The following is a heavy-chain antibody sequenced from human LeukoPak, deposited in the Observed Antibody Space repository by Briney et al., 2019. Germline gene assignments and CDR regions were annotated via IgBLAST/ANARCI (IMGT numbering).Heavy chain of an antibody. CDR2: IWYDGSNK. Sequence: GGSLRLSCAASGFTFSSYSMNWVRQAPGKGLEWVAVIWYDGSNKYYADSVKGRFTISRDNSKNTLYLQMNSLRAEDTAVYYCARVPYYYDSSGYYSFDYWGQGTLVTVSS. J-gene: IGHJ4*02. CDR3: ARVPYYYDSSGYYSFDY. D-gene: IGHD3-22*01. CDR1: GFTFSSYS. V-gene: IGHV3-33*08.